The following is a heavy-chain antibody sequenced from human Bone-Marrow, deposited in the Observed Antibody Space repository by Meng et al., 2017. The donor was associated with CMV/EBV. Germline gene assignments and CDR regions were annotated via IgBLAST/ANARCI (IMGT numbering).Heavy chain of an antibody. D-gene: IGHD3-3*01. CDR3: TRDPSDFGTDIDY. J-gene: IGHJ4*02. Sequence: GSLRLSCTASGFTFGDYAMSWVRQAPGKGLEWVGFIRSKAYGETTEYAESVKGRFTISRDNTKSISYMQMNRLKNEETGVFYCTRDPSDFGTDIDYWGQGTLVTVSS. CDR1: GFTFGDYA. V-gene: IGHV3-49*04. CDR2: IRSKAYGETT.